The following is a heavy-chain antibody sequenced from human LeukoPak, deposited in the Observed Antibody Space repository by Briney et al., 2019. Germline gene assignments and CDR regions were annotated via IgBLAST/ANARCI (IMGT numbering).Heavy chain of an antibody. Sequence: PGGCLRLPGAASGFTFISYWMTWFRRAPGKGLEWVANIKQDGSEKYYVDSVKGRFTISRDNAKNSLYLQMNSLRAEDTAVYYCAREDLPQWLVPRESNYFDYWGQGTLVTVSS. CDR1: GFTFISYW. CDR2: IKQDGSEK. CDR3: AREDLPQWLVPRESNYFDY. D-gene: IGHD6-19*01. V-gene: IGHV3-7*01. J-gene: IGHJ4*02.